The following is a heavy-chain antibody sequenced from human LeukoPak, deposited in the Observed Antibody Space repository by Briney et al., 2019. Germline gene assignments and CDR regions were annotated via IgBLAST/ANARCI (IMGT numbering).Heavy chain of an antibody. CDR3: ARALYSGYDFLGY. J-gene: IGHJ4*02. D-gene: IGHD5-12*01. CDR2: INPNSGGT. CDR1: GYTLTGYY. V-gene: IGHV1-2*02. Sequence: ASVKVSCKASGYTLTGYYMHWVRQAPGQGLEWMGWINPNSGGTNYAQKFQGRVTMTRDTSISTAYMELSRLRSDDTAVYYCARALYSGYDFLGYWGQGTLVTVSS.